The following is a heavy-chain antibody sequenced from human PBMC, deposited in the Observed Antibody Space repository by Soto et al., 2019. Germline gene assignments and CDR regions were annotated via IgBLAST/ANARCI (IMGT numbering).Heavy chain of an antibody. CDR3: ARGHGTLRP. V-gene: IGHV6-1*01. CDR1: GDRVSSNSAA. Sequence: SQTLSLTCAISGDRVSSNSAAWNWIRLSPSRGLEWLGRTYYRSKWYSAYAVSVKSRISINPDTSKNQFSLQLNSVTPDDTAVYYCARGHGTLRPWGQGTLVTVSS. CDR2: TYYRSKWYS. J-gene: IGHJ5*02. D-gene: IGHD1-1*01.